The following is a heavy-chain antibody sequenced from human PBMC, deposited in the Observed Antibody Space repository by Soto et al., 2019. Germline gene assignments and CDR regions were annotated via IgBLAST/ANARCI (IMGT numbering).Heavy chain of an antibody. J-gene: IGHJ4*02. CDR1: GYTLTELS. CDR2: FDPEDGET. D-gene: IGHD3-10*01. CDR3: ATAPNGGFRGVQFDY. Sequence: ASVKVSCKVSGYTLTELSMHWVRQAPGKGLEWMGGFDPEDGETIYAQKFQGRVTMTEDTSTDTAYMELSSLRSEDTAVYYCATAPNGGFRGVQFDYWGQGTLVTVSS. V-gene: IGHV1-24*01.